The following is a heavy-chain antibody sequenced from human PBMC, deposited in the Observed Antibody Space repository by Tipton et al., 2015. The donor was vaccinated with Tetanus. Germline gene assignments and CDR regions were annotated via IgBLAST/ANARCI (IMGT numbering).Heavy chain of an antibody. V-gene: IGHV4-61*08. CDR1: GASLRSGDYN. CDR2: ISDSGLS. Sequence: GLVKPSETLSLTCSVSGASLRSGDYNWSWIRQPPGKGLEWLAYISDSGLSNSNYFLKSRITIPRDTSRNQFSLKLTSVTAADTAVYYCTRANHEFPKKGPFDSWGQGTLVTVSS. D-gene: IGHD3-10*01. CDR3: TRANHEFPKKGPFDS. J-gene: IGHJ4*02.